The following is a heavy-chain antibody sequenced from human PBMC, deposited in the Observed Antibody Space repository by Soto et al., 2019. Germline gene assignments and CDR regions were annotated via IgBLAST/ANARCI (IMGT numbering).Heavy chain of an antibody. Sequence: QVQLQESGPGLVQPSGTLSLTCAVSGGSISSSNWWRWVRQPPGKGLEWIGESYHSGSTNYNPSPKRRVTISVDKSKNQFSLKLGSVTAADKAVYYCERRWGDGRVDYGGQGTLVSVAS. CDR2: SYHSGST. J-gene: IGHJ4*02. CDR1: GGSISSSNW. D-gene: IGHD3-10*01. CDR3: ERRWGDGRVDY. V-gene: IGHV4-4*02.